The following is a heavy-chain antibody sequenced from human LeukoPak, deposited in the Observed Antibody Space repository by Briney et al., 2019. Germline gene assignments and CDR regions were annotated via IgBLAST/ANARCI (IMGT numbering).Heavy chain of an antibody. V-gene: IGHV1-69*13. Sequence: SVKVSCKASGGTFSSYAISWVRQAPGQGLEWMGGIIPIFGTANYAQKFQGRVTITADESTSTAYMELSSLRSEDTAVYYCARSKRGAARFPRVYYFDYWGQGTLVTVSS. CDR3: ARSKRGAARFPRVYYFDY. D-gene: IGHD6-6*01. CDR1: GGTFSSYA. J-gene: IGHJ4*02. CDR2: IIPIFGTA.